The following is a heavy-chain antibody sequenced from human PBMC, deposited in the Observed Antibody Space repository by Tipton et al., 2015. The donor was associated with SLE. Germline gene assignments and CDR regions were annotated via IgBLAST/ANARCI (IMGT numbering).Heavy chain of an antibody. V-gene: IGHV4-34*01. CDR1: GFTFSSYS. J-gene: IGHJ4*02. CDR3: AREIITMVRGAGVFDY. D-gene: IGHD3-10*01. CDR2: INHSGST. Sequence: LRLSCAASGFTFSSYSMNWVRQAPGKGLEWIGEINHSGSTNYNPSLKSRVTISVDTSKNQFSLKLSSVTAADTAVYYCAREIITMVRGAGVFDYWGQGTLVTVSS.